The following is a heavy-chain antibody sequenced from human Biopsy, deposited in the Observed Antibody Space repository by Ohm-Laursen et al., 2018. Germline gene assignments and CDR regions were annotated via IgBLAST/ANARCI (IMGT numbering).Heavy chain of an antibody. CDR3: AKGYTDYSDSSGFSYYFRY. CDR1: GASISDYY. Sequence: PSETLSLTCAVSGASISDYYCVWIRQPAGKGLEWIGLIFTSGSTTYNPSLRSRVTMSVDTSKNQFTLNLSSVTAAGTAMYYCAKGYTDYSDSSGFSYYFRYWGQGTLVTVSS. J-gene: IGHJ4*02. CDR2: IFTSGST. D-gene: IGHD3-22*01. V-gene: IGHV4-4*07.